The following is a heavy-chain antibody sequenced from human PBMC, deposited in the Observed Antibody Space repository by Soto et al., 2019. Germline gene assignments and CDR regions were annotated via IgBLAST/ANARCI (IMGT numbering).Heavy chain of an antibody. CDR1: GGSISSYY. J-gene: IGHJ4*02. D-gene: IGHD5-18*01. V-gene: IGHV4-59*01. CDR3: AIRRIQQWCPFDY. Sequence: SETLSLTCTVSGGSISSYYWSWIRQPPGKGLEWIGYIYYSGSTNYNPSLKSRVTISVDTSKNQFSLKLSSVTAADTAVYYCAIRRIQQWCPFDYWGQGTLVTVS. CDR2: IYYSGST.